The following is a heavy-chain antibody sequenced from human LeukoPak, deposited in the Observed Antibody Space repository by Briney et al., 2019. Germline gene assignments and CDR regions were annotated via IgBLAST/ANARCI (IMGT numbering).Heavy chain of an antibody. CDR2: INPNSGGT. CDR1: GYTFTGYY. CDR3: ARELTDNYYGLDV. D-gene: IGHD3-9*01. J-gene: IGHJ6*02. V-gene: IGHV1-2*02. Sequence: ASVKVSCKASGYTFTGYYMHWVRQAPGQGLEWMGWINPNSGGTNYAQKFQGRVTMTRDTSISTAYMELSRLRSDDTAVYYCARELTDNYYGLDVWGQGTTVTVSS.